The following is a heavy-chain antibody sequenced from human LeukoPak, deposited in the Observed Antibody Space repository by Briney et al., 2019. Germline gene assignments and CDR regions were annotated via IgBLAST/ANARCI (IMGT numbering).Heavy chain of an antibody. CDR2: INHSGST. D-gene: IGHD2-2*01. V-gene: IGHV4-34*01. CDR1: GGSFNGYY. Sequence: PSETLSLTCAVYGGSFNGYYWSWIRQPPGKGLEWIGEINHSGSTNYNPSLKSRVTISVDTSKNQFSLKLSSVTAADTAVYYCARGRGVVVPAAIHNWFDPWGQGTLVTVSS. J-gene: IGHJ5*02. CDR3: ARGRGVVVPAAIHNWFDP.